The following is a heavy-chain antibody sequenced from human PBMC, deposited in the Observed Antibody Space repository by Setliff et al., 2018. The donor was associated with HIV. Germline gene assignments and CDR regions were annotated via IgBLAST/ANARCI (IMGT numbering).Heavy chain of an antibody. CDR2: INPTGGKT. Sequence: ASVNVSCKASGYTFTSYYIYWVRQAPGQGLEWMGIINPTGGKTNYAQKFQGRVTMTRDTSTSTVYMELSSLRSEDTAVYYCAREGDPFGAAAYNWFDPWGQGTRVTVSS. CDR3: AREGDPFGAAAYNWFDP. D-gene: IGHD3-3*01. J-gene: IGHJ5*02. V-gene: IGHV1-46*01. CDR1: GYTFTSYY.